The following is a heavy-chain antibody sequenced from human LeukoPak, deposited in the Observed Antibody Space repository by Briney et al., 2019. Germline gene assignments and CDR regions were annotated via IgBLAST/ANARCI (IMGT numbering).Heavy chain of an antibody. CDR2: ISYDGSNK. CDR3: AKGGAQFGRFED. J-gene: IGHJ4*02. Sequence: PGGSLRLSCAASGFTFSSYAMHWVRQAPGKGLEWVAVISYDGSNKYYADSVKGRFTISRDNSKNTLYLQMNSLRAEDTAVYYCAKGGAQFGRFEDWGQGTLVTVSS. D-gene: IGHD3-10*01. V-gene: IGHV3-30-3*01. CDR1: GFTFSSYA.